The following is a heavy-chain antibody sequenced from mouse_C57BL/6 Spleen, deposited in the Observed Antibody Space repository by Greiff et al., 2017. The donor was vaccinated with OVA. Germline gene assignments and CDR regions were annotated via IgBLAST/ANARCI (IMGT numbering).Heavy chain of an antibody. J-gene: IGHJ2*01. CDR3: ARDGGVTTWNCFDY. CDR2: ISDGGSYT. V-gene: IGHV5-4*01. CDR1: GFTFSSYA. D-gene: IGHD2-2*01. Sequence: EVKLMESGGGLVKPGGSLKLSCAASGFTFSSYAMSWVRQTPEQRLEWVATISDGGSYTYYPDNVKGRFTISRDNAKNNLYLQMSQLKSEDTAIDYGARDGGVTTWNCFDYWGQGTTLTVSS.